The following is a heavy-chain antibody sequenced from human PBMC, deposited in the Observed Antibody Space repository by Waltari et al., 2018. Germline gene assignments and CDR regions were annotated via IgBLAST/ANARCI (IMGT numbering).Heavy chain of an antibody. CDR1: GYTFTSYY. J-gene: IGHJ4*02. V-gene: IGHV1-46*01. CDR3: ARPLYYYDSSGFYFDY. Sequence: QVQLVQSGAEVKKPGASVKVSCKASGYTFTSYYMHWVRQAPGQGLVWMGKINPSGGSTSYAQKFQGRVTMTRDKSTSTVYMELSSLRSEDTAVYYCARPLYYYDSSGFYFDYWGQGTLVTVSS. D-gene: IGHD3-22*01. CDR2: INPSGGST.